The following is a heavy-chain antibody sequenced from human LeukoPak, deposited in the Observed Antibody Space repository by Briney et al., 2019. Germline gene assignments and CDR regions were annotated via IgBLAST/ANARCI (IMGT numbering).Heavy chain of an antibody. J-gene: IGHJ4*02. CDR1: GYTFTGYY. CDR3: ARVLTMIVVALDY. CDR2: INPNSGGT. Sequence: ASVKVSCKASGYTFTGYYMHWVRQAPGQGLEWMGWINPNSGGTNYARKFQGRVTMTRDTSISTAYMELSGLRSDDTAVYYCARVLTMIVVALDYWGQGTLVTVSS. D-gene: IGHD3-22*01. V-gene: IGHV1-2*02.